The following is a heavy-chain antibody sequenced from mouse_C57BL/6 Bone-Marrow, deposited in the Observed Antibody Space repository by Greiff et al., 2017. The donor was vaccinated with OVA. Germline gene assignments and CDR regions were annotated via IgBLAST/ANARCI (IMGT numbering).Heavy chain of an antibody. CDR2: ISDGGSYT. CDR3: APSNYYYAMDY. J-gene: IGHJ4*01. CDR1: GFTFSSYA. V-gene: IGHV5-4*03. Sequence: EVKLMESGGGLVKPGGSLKLSCAASGFTFSSYAMSWVRQTPEKRLEWVATISDGGSYTYYPDNVKGRFTISRDNAKNNLYLQMSHLTSEDTAMYYCAPSNYYYAMDYWGQGTSVTVSS. D-gene: IGHD2-5*01.